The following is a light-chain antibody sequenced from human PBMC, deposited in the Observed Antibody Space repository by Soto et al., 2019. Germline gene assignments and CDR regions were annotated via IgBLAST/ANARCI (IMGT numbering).Light chain of an antibody. V-gene: IGKV3-20*01. CDR1: QSVSSNY. CDR2: GAS. CDR3: QHYGNSLIT. Sequence: EIVLTQSPGTLSLSPGERATLSCRASQSVSSNYLAWYQQKPGQAPRLLLYGASSRATGIPDRFSGSGSGTDFTLTLSRLEPEDSAVYYCQHYGNSLITFGKGTRLEIK. J-gene: IGKJ5*01.